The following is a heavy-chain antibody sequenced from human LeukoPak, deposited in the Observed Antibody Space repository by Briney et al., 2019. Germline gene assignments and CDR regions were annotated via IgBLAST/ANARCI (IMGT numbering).Heavy chain of an antibody. CDR2: ISYDGSNK. J-gene: IGHJ4*02. Sequence: GGSLRPSCAASGFTFSSYAMPWVRQAPGKGLEWVAVISYDGSNKYYADSVKGRFTISRDNSKNTLYLQMNSLRAEDTAVYYCAREDWEFQLWPRKYFDYWGQGTLVTVSS. D-gene: IGHD5-18*01. V-gene: IGHV3-30-3*01. CDR3: AREDWEFQLWPRKYFDY. CDR1: GFTFSSYA.